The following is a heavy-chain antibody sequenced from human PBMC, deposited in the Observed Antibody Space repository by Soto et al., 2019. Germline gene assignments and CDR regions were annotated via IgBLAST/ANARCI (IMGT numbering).Heavy chain of an antibody. V-gene: IGHV2-5*01. J-gene: IGHJ6*01. CDR3: AHVGSLSYYCYAMDV. Sequence: SGPTLVNPTQTLTLTCTFSGFSLSSTGVGVGWIRQPPGKALEWLALIYWNDDKRYSPSLKSRLTITKDTSKNQVVLSMTIMGPVDTATDFCAHVGSLSYYCYAMDVWGQGTTVTVSS. CDR1: GFSLSSTGVG. CDR2: IYWNDDK.